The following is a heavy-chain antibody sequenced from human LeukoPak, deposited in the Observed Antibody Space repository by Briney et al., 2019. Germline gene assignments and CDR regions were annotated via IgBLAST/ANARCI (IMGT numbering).Heavy chain of an antibody. J-gene: IGHJ4*02. Sequence: ASVKVSCKASGYTLTGHYMNWVRLAPEQGLEWMGWINPTGGTTYAQKFQDRVTMTRDTSINTAYMELSGLRSDDTAVYYCARDLGWSSSHWGQGTLVTVSS. CDR3: ARDLGWSSSH. CDR2: INPTGGT. CDR1: GYTLTGHY. D-gene: IGHD6-6*01. V-gene: IGHV1-2*02.